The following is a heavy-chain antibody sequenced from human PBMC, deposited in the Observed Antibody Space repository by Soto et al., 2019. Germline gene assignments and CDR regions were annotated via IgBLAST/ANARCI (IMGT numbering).Heavy chain of an antibody. CDR3: ARSSHSTFGGVIVMYYFDY. CDR2: IIPIFGTA. Sequence: SVKVSCKASGGTFSSYAISWVRQAPGRGLEWMGGIIPIFGTANYAQKFQGRVTITADESTSTAYMELSSLRSEDTAVYYCARSSHSTFGGVIVMYYFDYWGQGTLVTVSS. V-gene: IGHV1-69*13. CDR1: GGTFSSYA. J-gene: IGHJ4*02. D-gene: IGHD3-16*02.